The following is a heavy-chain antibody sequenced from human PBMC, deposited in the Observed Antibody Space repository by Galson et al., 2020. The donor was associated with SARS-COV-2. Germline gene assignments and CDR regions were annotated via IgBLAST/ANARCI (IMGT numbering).Heavy chain of an antibody. CDR3: ARHPGSGLTFDS. CDR1: GYTFTTYW. D-gene: IGHD3-10*01. V-gene: IGHV5-10-1*01. J-gene: IGHJ4*02. Sequence: GESLKISCQGSGYTFTTYWISWVRQMPGKGLEWLGRIDPSDSYTNYRPSFQGHVTISVDTSINTAYLQWGSLKASDTAMYFCARHPGSGLTFDSWGQGTLVTVSS. CDR2: IDPSDSYT.